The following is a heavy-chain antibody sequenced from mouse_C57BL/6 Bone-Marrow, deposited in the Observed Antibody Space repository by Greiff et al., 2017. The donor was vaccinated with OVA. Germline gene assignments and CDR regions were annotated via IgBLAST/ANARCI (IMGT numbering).Heavy chain of an antibody. J-gene: IGHJ2*01. CDR2: IYPRSGNT. D-gene: IGHD2-4*01. V-gene: IGHV1-81*01. CDR3: ARVFDYPYYFDY. CDR1: GYTFTSYG. Sequence: QVQLQQSGAELARPGASVKLSCKASGYTFTSYGISWVKQRTGQGLEWIGEIYPRSGNTYYNEKFKGKATLTADKSSSTAYMELRSLTSEDSAVYFCARVFDYPYYFDYWGQGTTLTVSS.